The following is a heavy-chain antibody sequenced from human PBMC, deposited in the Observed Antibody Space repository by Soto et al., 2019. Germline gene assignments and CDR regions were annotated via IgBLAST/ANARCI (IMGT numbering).Heavy chain of an antibody. D-gene: IGHD2-21*01. J-gene: IGHJ5*02. CDR1: GGTFVRHV. Sequence: QVQLVQSGAEVKKPESSVKVSCKTSGGTFVRHVISWVRQAPGQGPEWMGKINPLSGISNYAQKFQDRVTFTADTDSSTAYMELSSLRSDDTAVYYCATPACGATRCPPSPNLKPWGQGTLVTVSS. CDR2: INPLSGIS. V-gene: IGHV1-69*09. CDR3: ATPACGATRCPPSPNLKP.